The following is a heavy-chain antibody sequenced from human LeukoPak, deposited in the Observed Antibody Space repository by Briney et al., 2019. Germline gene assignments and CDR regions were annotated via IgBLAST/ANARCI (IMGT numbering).Heavy chain of an antibody. V-gene: IGHV5-51*01. Sequence: GESLKISCKGSGYSFTTYWIGWVRQMPGKGLEWMAIISPGDSDTRYSPSFQGQVTISADKSTPTAYLQRSSLNASDTAMYYCARRSSLDAFDIWGQGTMVTVSS. CDR1: GYSFTTYW. J-gene: IGHJ3*02. D-gene: IGHD6-6*01. CDR3: ARRSSLDAFDI. CDR2: ISPGDSDT.